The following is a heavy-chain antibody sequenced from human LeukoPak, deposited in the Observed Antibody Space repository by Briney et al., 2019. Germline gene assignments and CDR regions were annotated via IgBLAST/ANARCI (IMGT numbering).Heavy chain of an antibody. D-gene: IGHD2-15*01. J-gene: IGHJ4*02. CDR2: IYYSGST. Sequence: PSETLSLTCTVSGGSISSGGYYWSWIRQHPGKGLEWIGYIYYSGSTYYNPSLKSRVTISADTSKNQFSLKLSSVTAADTAVYYCARARSGGSCRHWGQGTLVTVSS. CDR3: ARARSGGSCRH. V-gene: IGHV4-31*03. CDR1: GGSISSGGYY.